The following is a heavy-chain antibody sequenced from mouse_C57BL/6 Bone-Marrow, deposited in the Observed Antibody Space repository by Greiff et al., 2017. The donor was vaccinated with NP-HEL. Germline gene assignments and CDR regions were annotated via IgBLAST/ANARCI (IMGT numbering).Heavy chain of an antibody. J-gene: IGHJ2*01. CDR2: IDPEDGDT. Sequence: VHVKQSGAELVRPGASVKLSCTASGFNIKDYYMHWVKQRPEQGLEWIGRIDPEDGDTEYAPKFQGKATMTADTSSNTAYLQLSSLTSEDTAVYYCTRWFSHYFDYWGQGTTLTVSS. V-gene: IGHV14-1*01. D-gene: IGHD2-3*01. CDR1: GFNIKDYY. CDR3: TRWFSHYFDY.